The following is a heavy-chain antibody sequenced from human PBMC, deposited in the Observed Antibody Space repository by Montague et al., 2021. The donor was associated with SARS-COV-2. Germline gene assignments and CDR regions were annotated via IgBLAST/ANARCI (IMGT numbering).Heavy chain of an antibody. CDR3: AREYSAPRWFGEYNRYGMDV. V-gene: IGHV3-33*08. D-gene: IGHD3-10*01. J-gene: IGHJ6*02. Sequence: SLRLSCAASGFTFSSYDMHWVRQAPGKGLEWVAAIWYDGSNRYYGDSVKGRFTISRDNSKNTLYLQMNSLRAEDTAVYYCAREYSAPRWFGEYNRYGMDVWGQGTTVTVSS. CDR2: IWYDGSNR. CDR1: GFTFSSYD.